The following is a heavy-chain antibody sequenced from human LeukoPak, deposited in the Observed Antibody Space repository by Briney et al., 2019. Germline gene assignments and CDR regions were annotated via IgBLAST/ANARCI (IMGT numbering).Heavy chain of an antibody. D-gene: IGHD6-19*01. CDR2: ISAYNVNT. Sequence: ASVRVSSTASMYIFTIRGISGVRHAPGQGRECVGWISAYNVNTNYTQNVQGRVTVTRDTSTSTPYMDLRILRFDDTAVSYCARAVPGGAVEGTARCIDFWGQGTMVTVSS. V-gene: IGHV1-18*01. CDR1: MYIFTIRG. J-gene: IGHJ6*02. CDR3: ARAVPGGAVEGTARCIDF.